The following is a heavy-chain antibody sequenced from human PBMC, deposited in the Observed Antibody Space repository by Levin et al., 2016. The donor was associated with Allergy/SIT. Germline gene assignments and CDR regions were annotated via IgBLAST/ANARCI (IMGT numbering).Heavy chain of an antibody. CDR2: ISHHSLYT. J-gene: IGHJ5*02. V-gene: IGHV3-11*06. CDR1: GFDFGGYY. D-gene: IGHD5-12*01. Sequence: GESLKISCQASGFDFGGYYMTWIRQVPEKGLEWVSYISHHSLYTTYADSVKGRFTISRDNANNSLYLDMNNLRANDTGVYYCAKAFRRGFGRDWFDPWGQGTLLVVSS. CDR3: AKAFRRGFGRDWFDP.